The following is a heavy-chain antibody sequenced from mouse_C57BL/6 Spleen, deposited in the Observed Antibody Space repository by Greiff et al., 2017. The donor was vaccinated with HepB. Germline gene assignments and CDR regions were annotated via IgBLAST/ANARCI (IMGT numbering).Heavy chain of an antibody. CDR3: ARDRAAQALDD. CDR1: GFTFSSYG. Sequence: EVNLVESGGDLVKPGGSLKLSCAASGFTFSSYGMSWVRQTPDKRLEWVATISSGGSYTYYPDSVKGRFTIYRDNAKNNLYLQMSSLKSEDTAMYYCARDRAAQALDDWGQGTTLTVSS. CDR2: ISSGGSYT. V-gene: IGHV5-6*01. D-gene: IGHD3-2*02. J-gene: IGHJ2*01.